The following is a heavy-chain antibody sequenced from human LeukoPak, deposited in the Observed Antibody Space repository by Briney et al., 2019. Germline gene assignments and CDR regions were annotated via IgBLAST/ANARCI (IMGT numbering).Heavy chain of an antibody. CDR1: GITFSSYS. J-gene: IGHJ4*02. V-gene: IGHV3-30-3*01. CDR2: ISYDGSNE. Sequence: PGGSLRLSCAASGITFSSYSMHWVRQAPGKGLEWVTVISYDGSNEYYADSVKGRFTISRDNSKNTLYLQMNSLRSEDTAVYYCARGGRSRAYSYGADYWGQGTLVTVSS. CDR3: ARGGRSRAYSYGADY. D-gene: IGHD5-18*01.